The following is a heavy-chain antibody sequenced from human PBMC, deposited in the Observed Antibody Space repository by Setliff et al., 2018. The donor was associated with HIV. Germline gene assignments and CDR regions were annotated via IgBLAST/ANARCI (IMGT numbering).Heavy chain of an antibody. D-gene: IGHD3-10*01. CDR2: IIPIFGTA. Sequence: SVKVSCKASGGTFSSYAISWVRQAPGQGLEWMGGIIPIFGTANYAQKFQDRVTITADASSSTMYMELSGLRSGDTAVYYCAGPRGDEAFDIWGQGTMVTVSS. CDR3: AGPRGDEAFDI. J-gene: IGHJ3*02. V-gene: IGHV1-69*13. CDR1: GGTFSSYA.